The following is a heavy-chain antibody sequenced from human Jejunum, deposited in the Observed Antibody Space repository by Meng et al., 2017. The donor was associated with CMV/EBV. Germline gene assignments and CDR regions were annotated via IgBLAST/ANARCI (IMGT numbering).Heavy chain of an antibody. CDR2: IHDSGST. CDR1: GGSISSGGYY. Sequence: VQRREWGPGLVKPSQTLSLTCTVSGGSISSGGYYWSWIRQHPGKGLEWIGYIHDSGSTYYNPSLKSRVDISLGTSKNQFSLTLNSVTAEDTAVYFCARGSIFVSFDSWGQGTLVTVSS. D-gene: IGHD3-3*01. V-gene: IGHV4-30-4*08. J-gene: IGHJ4*02. CDR3: ARGSIFVSFDS.